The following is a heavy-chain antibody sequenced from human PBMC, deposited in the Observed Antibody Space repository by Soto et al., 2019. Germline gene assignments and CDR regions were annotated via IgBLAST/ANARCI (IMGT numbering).Heavy chain of an antibody. Sequence: ASVKVSCKASGYSFSNYGISWVRQAPGQGLEWMGWISPYNGKTNYAEKFQGRVTLTTDTSTSTAYMELRSLRSDDTAIYYCARDPHEFWTSYWFDPWGQGTPVTVSS. CDR2: ISPYNGKT. J-gene: IGHJ5*02. V-gene: IGHV1-18*01. CDR1: GYSFSNYG. D-gene: IGHD3-3*01. CDR3: ARDPHEFWTSYWFDP.